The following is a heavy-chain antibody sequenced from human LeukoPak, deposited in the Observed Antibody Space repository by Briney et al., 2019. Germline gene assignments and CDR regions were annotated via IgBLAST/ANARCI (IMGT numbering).Heavy chain of an antibody. CDR1: GFTFSNAW. D-gene: IGHD3-9*01. V-gene: IGHV3-15*01. Sequence: GGSLRLSCAASGFTFSNAWMSWVRQAPGKGLEWVGRVKSKSDGGATDYAAPVKGRFTISRDDSKYTLYLQMNSLKTEDTALYYCTTVPIVLRYFYGMDVWGQGTTVTVSS. J-gene: IGHJ6*02. CDR2: VKSKSDGGAT. CDR3: TTVPIVLRYFYGMDV.